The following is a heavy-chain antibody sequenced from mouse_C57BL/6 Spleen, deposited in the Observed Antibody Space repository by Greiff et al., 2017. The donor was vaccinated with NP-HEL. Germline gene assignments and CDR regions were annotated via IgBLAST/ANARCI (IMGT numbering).Heavy chain of an antibody. CDR3: ARRGHYYGSSYPYYFDY. J-gene: IGHJ2*01. Sequence: EVKLMESGPELVKPGASVKISCKASGYSFTGYYMNWVKQSPEKSLEWIGEINPSTGGTTSNQKFKAKATLTVDKSSSTAYMQLKSLTSEDSAVYYCARRGHYYGSSYPYYFDYWGQGTTLTVSS. CDR1: GYSFTGYY. V-gene: IGHV1-42*01. CDR2: INPSTGGT. D-gene: IGHD1-1*01.